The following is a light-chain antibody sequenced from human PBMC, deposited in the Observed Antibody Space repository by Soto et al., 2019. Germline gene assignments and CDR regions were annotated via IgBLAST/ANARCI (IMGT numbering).Light chain of an antibody. CDR3: QQYGSLPLT. V-gene: IGKV1-33*01. Sequence: DIQMTQSPSSLSASVGDRVTITCQASQDISNYLNWHQQKPGKAPKLLIYDASNLETGVPSRFSGSGSGTDFTFTISSLEPEDIAAYYCQQYGSLPLTFGGGTKVEIK. J-gene: IGKJ4*01. CDR1: QDISNY. CDR2: DAS.